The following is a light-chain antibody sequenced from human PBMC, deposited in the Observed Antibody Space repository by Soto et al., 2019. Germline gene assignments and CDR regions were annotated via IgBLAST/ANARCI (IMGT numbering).Light chain of an antibody. Sequence: DIQMTQSPSTLSVSVGDRVTITCRASQYIHNYLAWYQQKPGEAPKLLIYEAANLESGVPSRFSGSGTGTEFTLSISSLQADDFATYYCQQSNNYPWTFGQGTRVEI. V-gene: IGKV1-5*03. CDR3: QQSNNYPWT. CDR2: EAA. CDR1: QYIHNY. J-gene: IGKJ1*01.